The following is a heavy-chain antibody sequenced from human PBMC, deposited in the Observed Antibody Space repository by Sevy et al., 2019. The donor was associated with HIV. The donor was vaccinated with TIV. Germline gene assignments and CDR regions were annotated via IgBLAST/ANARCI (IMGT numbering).Heavy chain of an antibody. V-gene: IGHV3-30*14. Sequence: GGSLRLSCAASGFTFNYYIMHWVRRAPGKGLEWVATLSFDGSDQDYADSVKGRFSVSRDNSKNSTFLQVNSLRPEDTAVYFCARDRGSARLDYWGQGTLVTVSS. CDR1: GFTFNYYI. CDR3: ARDRGSARLDY. CDR2: LSFDGSDQ. J-gene: IGHJ4*02. D-gene: IGHD2-2*01.